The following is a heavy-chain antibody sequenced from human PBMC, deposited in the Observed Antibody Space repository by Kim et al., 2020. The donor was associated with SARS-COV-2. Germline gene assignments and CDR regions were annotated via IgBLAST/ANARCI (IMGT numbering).Heavy chain of an antibody. CDR3: TRGSSSWSVDY. J-gene: IGHJ4*02. Sequence: TEYAASVKGRFTISRDDSKSIDYLQMNSLKTEDTAVYYCTRGSSSWSVDYWGQGTLVTVSS. D-gene: IGHD6-13*01. V-gene: IGHV3-49*02. CDR2: T.